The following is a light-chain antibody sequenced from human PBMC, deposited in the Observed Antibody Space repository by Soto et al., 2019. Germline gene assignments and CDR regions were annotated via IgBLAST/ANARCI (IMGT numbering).Light chain of an antibody. CDR3: SSYAGSNNEV. V-gene: IGLV2-8*01. CDR2: EVS. J-gene: IGLJ1*01. CDR1: SSDVGGYNY. Sequence: QSALTQPPSASGSPGQSVTISCTGTSSDVGGYNYVSWYQQHPGKAPKLMIYEVSKRPSGVPDRFSGSKSGNTASLTVSGLQDEDEADYCCSSYAGSNNEVFGTGTKLTVL.